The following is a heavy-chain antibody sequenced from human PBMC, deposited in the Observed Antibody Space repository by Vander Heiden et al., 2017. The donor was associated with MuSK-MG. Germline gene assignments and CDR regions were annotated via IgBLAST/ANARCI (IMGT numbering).Heavy chain of an antibody. CDR3: ARLPLGGFAGFDSDY. CDR2: MDYRGST. D-gene: IGHD3-10*01. J-gene: IGHJ4*02. Sequence: QLQLQESGPGLVKPSETLSCTCSVSGGSIRSSGYQCAWIRQPPGKGLEWIGSMDYRGSTYYNPSFKGRVTISADTSNNQFSLKLTSVTAADTAVYSCARLPLGGFAGFDSDYWGQGTLVTVSS. CDR1: GGSIRSSGYQ. V-gene: IGHV4-39*01.